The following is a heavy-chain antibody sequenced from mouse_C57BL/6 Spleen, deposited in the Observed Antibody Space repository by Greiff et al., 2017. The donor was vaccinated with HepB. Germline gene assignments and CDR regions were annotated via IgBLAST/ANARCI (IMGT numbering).Heavy chain of an antibody. CDR2: IYPSDSET. J-gene: IGHJ3*01. D-gene: IGHD2-4*01. Sequence: QVQLKQPGAELVRPGSSVKLSCKASGYTFTSYWMDWVKQRPGQGLEWIGNIYPSDSETHYNQKFKDKATLTVDKSSSTAYMQLSSLTSEDSAVYYCARIYYDYDGFAYWGQGTLVTVSA. CDR3: ARIYYDYDGFAY. V-gene: IGHV1-61*01. CDR1: GYTFTSYW.